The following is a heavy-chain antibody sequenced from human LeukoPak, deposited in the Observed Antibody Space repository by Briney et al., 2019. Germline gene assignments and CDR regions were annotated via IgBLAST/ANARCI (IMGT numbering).Heavy chain of an antibody. CDR2: INSVGSST. V-gene: IGHV3-74*01. CDR3: ARDMCGGDCYPDF. D-gene: IGHD2-21*02. J-gene: IGHJ4*02. Sequence: QPGGSLRLSCAASGFTFSSFWMHWVRQAPGKGLVWVSRINSVGSSTSYADSVKGRFTISRDNSKNTLYLQMDSLRAEDTAVYYCARDMCGGDCYPDFWGRGTLVTVSS. CDR1: GFTFSSFW.